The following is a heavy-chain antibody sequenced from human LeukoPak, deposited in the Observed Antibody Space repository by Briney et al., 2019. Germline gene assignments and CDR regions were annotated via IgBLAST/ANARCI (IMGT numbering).Heavy chain of an antibody. D-gene: IGHD3-16*01. Sequence: GGSLRLSCAASGFTFDDYGMSWVRQAPGKGLEWVSGINWNGGSTGYADSVKGRFTISRDNAKNSLYLQMNSLRAEDTALYYCAKKGGNYYYYYMDVWGKGTTVTVSS. CDR3: AKKGGNYYYYYMDV. V-gene: IGHV3-20*04. CDR1: GFTFDDYG. CDR2: INWNGGST. J-gene: IGHJ6*03.